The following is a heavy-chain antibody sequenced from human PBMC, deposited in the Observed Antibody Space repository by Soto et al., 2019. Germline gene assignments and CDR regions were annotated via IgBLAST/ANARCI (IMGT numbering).Heavy chain of an antibody. V-gene: IGHV4-30-2*01. CDR2: LHHTGST. J-gene: IGHJ4*02. D-gene: IGHD4-17*01. CDR1: GGSISSGGYS. Sequence: QLQLQESGSGLVKPSQTLSLTCAVSGGSISSGGYSWSWIRQPPGKGLEWIGYLHHTGSTYYNPSLTIRVTISVDRSKNQSSLKLSSVCAADTAVYYCARATVTRVDYWGQGTLVTVSS. CDR3: ARATVTRVDY.